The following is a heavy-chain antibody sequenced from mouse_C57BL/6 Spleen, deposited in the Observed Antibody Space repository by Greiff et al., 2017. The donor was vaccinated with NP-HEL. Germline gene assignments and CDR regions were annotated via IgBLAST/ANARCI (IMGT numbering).Heavy chain of an antibody. V-gene: IGHV3-6*01. CDR2: ISYDGIN. J-gene: IGHJ2*01. CDR3: ARENYYFDY. Sequence: EVKLMESGPGLVKPSQSLSLTCSVTGYSITSGYYWNWIRQFPGNKLEWMGYISYDGINNYHPSLKNRISITRETSKNQFFLKLNSVTTEETATYYCARENYYFDYGGQGTTLTVSS. CDR1: GYSITSGYY.